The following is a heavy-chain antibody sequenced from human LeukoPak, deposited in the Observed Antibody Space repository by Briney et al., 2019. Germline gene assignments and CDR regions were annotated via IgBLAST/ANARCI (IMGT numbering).Heavy chain of an antibody. J-gene: IGHJ5*02. CDR2: IIPIFGTA. V-gene: IGHV1-69*05. Sequence: SVKVSCKASGGTLTSYAISWVRHAPGQGLEWMGGIIPIFGTANYAQKSQGRVTMTTDTSTSTAYMELRSPRSDDTAPYYSARDSICGYPEARDNWFAPWGQGALVTVSS. CDR3: ARDSICGYPEARDNWFAP. D-gene: IGHD6-25*01. CDR1: GGTLTSYA.